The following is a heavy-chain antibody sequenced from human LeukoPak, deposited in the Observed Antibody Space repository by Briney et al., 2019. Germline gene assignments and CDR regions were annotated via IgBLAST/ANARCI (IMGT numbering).Heavy chain of an antibody. CDR3: ARSTGYCSSTSCYEFDY. CDR1: GFTISNNY. Sequence: GGSLRLSCAASGFTISNNYIRWLRQAPGKGLEWVSHIYSGGFTQFAGSVRGRFTMSRDSSKNTLYLQMNSLTAEDTAVYYCARSTGYCSSTSCYEFDYWGQGNLVTVSS. V-gene: IGHV3-66*01. CDR2: IYSGGFT. J-gene: IGHJ4*02. D-gene: IGHD2-2*01.